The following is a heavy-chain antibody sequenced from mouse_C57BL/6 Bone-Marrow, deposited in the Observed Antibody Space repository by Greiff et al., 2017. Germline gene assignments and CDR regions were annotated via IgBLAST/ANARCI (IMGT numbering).Heavy chain of an antibody. CDR2: IDPANGNT. CDR3: ARSYYYGSRTWCAY. V-gene: IGHV14-3*01. Sequence: EVQLVESVAELVRPGASVKLSCTASGFNIKNTYMHWVKQRPEQGLEWIGRIDPANGNTKYAPKFQGKATITADTSSNTAYLQLSSLTSEDTAIYYCARSYYYGSRTWCAYWGQGTLVTVSA. CDR1: GFNIKNTY. D-gene: IGHD1-1*01. J-gene: IGHJ3*01.